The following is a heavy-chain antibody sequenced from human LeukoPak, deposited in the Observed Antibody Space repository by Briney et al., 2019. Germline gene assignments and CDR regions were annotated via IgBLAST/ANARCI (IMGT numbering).Heavy chain of an antibody. CDR1: GGSISSYY. CDR3: ARAGYYGSGSYNINWFDP. V-gene: IGHV4-4*07. CDR2: IYTSGST. D-gene: IGHD3-10*01. Sequence: SETLSLTCTVSGGSISSYYWSWIRQPAGKGLEWIGRIYTSGSTNYNPFLKSRVTMSVDTSKNQFSLKLSSVTAADTAVYYCARAGYYGSGSYNINWFDPWGQGTLVTVSS. J-gene: IGHJ5*02.